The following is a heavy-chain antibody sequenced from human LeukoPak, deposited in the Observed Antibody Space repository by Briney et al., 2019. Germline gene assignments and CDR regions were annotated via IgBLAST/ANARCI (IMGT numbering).Heavy chain of an antibody. D-gene: IGHD6-13*01. Sequence: GGSLRLSCAASGFIFSTYGMHWVRQTPGKGLEWVAVISNDGSTEYYADSVKGRFTISRDNSENTLYLQMNSLRAEDSAVYYCAKGPGYSSNWYHLECFHHWGQGTLVTVSS. CDR2: ISNDGSTE. J-gene: IGHJ1*01. CDR3: AKGPGYSSNWYHLECFHH. CDR1: GFIFSTYG. V-gene: IGHV3-30*18.